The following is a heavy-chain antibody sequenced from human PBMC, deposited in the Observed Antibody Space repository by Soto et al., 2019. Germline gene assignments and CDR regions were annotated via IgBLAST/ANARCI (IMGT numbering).Heavy chain of an antibody. CDR3: AKGGGSARDFDY. CDR1: GFTFGNYG. CDR2: TSYDGNNK. Sequence: QVQLVDSGGDVVQPGGSLRLSCTGSGFTFGNYGMHWVRQAPGKGLEWVASTSYDGNNKYYADSLKGRFTISRDNSKKMVYLQMTSRGPEDTAVYYCAKGGGSARDFDYWGQGALVTVSS. D-gene: IGHD1-26*01. V-gene: IGHV3-30*18. J-gene: IGHJ4*02.